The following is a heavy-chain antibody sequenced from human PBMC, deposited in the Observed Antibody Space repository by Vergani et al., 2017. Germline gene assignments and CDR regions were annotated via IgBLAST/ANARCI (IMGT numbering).Heavy chain of an antibody. CDR1: GGSISSYY. J-gene: IGHJ4*02. D-gene: IGHD6-13*01. CDR2: IYTSGST. Sequence: QVQLQESGPGLVKPSETLSLTCTVSGGSISSYYWSWIRQPAGKGLEWIGRIYTSGSTNYNPSLKSRVTMSVDTSKNQFSLKLSSVTAADTAVYYCARDCRSSWYAVFDYWGQGTLVTVSS. V-gene: IGHV4-4*07. CDR3: ARDCRSSWYAVFDY.